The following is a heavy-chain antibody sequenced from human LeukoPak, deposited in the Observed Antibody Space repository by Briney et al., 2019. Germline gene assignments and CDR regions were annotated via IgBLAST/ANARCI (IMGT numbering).Heavy chain of an antibody. D-gene: IGHD3-3*01. Sequence: GGSLRLSCAASGFTFSSYAMHWVRQAPGKGLEWVSVIWYDGSNKYYADSVKGRFTISRDNSKNTLDLQMNSLRAEDTAVYYCARDRSYDFWSGYSTPDYWGQGTLVTVSS. CDR3: ARDRSYDFWSGYSTPDY. CDR1: GFTFSSYA. J-gene: IGHJ4*02. V-gene: IGHV3-33*08. CDR2: IWYDGSNK.